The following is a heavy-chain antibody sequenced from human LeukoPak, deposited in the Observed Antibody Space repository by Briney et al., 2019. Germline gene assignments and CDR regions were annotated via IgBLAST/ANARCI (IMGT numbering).Heavy chain of an antibody. CDR3: ARAHSGGRYTGRGYFDL. CDR2: IYYSGST. D-gene: IGHD6-19*01. Sequence: SETLSLTCTVSGGSISSYYWSWIRQPPGKGLEWIGYIYYSGSTNYNPSLKSRVTISVDTSKNQFSLKLSSVTAADTAVYYCARAHSGGRYTGRGYFDLWGRGTLVTVSS. CDR1: GGSISSYY. J-gene: IGHJ2*01. V-gene: IGHV4-59*01.